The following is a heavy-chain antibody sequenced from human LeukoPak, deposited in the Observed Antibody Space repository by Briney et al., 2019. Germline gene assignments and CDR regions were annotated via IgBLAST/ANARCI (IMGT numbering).Heavy chain of an antibody. CDR3: AKDGDDCIDY. CDR2: MRYDGGEN. J-gene: IGHJ4*02. D-gene: IGHD2-21*01. CDR1: GFTFNRRG. V-gene: IGHV3-30*02. Sequence: GGSLRLSCAASGFTFNRRGMHWVRQAPGKGLEWVAFMRYDGGENFYADFAKGRFTISRDNSKNTLSLQLNTLRAEDTALYYCAKDGDDCIDYWGPGTLVTVAS.